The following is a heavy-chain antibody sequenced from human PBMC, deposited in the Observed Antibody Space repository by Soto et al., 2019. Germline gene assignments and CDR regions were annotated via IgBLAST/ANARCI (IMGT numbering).Heavy chain of an antibody. CDR2: ISGSGGST. V-gene: IGHV3-23*01. J-gene: IGHJ3*02. CDR3: APHRAGYCGGDCYSRSAFDI. D-gene: IGHD2-21*02. Sequence: EVQLLESGGGLVQPGGSLRLSCAASGFTFSSYAMSWVRQAPGKGLEWVSAISGSGGSTYYADSVKGRFTISSDNSKNTLYLQMNSLRAEDTAVYYWAPHRAGYCGGDCYSRSAFDIWGQGTMVTVSS. CDR1: GFTFSSYA.